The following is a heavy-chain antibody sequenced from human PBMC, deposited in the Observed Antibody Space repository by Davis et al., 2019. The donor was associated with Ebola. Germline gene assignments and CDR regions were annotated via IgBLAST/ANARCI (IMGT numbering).Heavy chain of an antibody. CDR1: VWTFSSYA. J-gene: IGHJ4*02. CDR2: IIPIFGTA. CDR3: ASPPPWDYDMYYFDY. D-gene: IGHD1-7*01. V-gene: IGHV1-69*13. Sequence: SSVKVSRMASVWTFSSYAPCRPRHAPGQGFAWMGGIIPIFGTANYPQKFQGRVTITADESTSTAYMELSSLRSEDTAVYYCASPPPWDYDMYYFDYWGQGTLVTVSS.